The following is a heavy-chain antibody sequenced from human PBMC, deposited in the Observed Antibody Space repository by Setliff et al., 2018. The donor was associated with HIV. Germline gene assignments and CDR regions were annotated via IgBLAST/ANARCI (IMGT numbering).Heavy chain of an antibody. CDR1: GFSFSSFG. D-gene: IGHD3-9*01. CDR2: ISGTGGST. J-gene: IGHJ6*03. Sequence: GGSLRLSCAASGFSFSSFGMNWVRQARGKGLEWVSAISGTGGSTYYVDSVKGRFTISRDNSKNTLYLQMNSLRAEDTAVYYCAKAAILTGYTNYMDIWGKGTTVTVSS. CDR3: AKAAILTGYTNYMDI. V-gene: IGHV3-23*01.